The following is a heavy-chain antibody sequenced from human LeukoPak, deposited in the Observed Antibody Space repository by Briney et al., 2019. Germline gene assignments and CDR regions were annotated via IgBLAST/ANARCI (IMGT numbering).Heavy chain of an antibody. V-gene: IGHV4-34*01. J-gene: IGHJ5*02. CDR2: INHSGST. Sequence: SETPSLTCAVYGGSFSGYYRSWIRQPPGKGLEWIGEINHSGSTNYNPSLKSRVTISVDTSKNQFSLKLSSVTAADTAVYYCARGRTRPGVVVVAATPGVRAFRFDPWGQGTLVTVSS. D-gene: IGHD2-15*01. CDR1: GGSFSGYY. CDR3: ARGRTRPGVVVVAATPGVRAFRFDP.